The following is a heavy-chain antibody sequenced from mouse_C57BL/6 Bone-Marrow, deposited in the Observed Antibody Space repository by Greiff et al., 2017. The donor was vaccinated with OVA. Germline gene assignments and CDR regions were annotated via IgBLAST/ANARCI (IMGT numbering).Heavy chain of an antibody. CDR2: IDPSDSYT. CDR1: GYTFTSYW. V-gene: IGHV1-69*01. Sequence: QVQLQQSGAELVMPGASVKLSCKASGYTFTSYWMHWVKQRPGQGLEWIGEIDPSDSYTNYNHKFKGKSTLTVDKSSSTAYMQLSSLTSEDSAVYYCARYDYGSSLWGQGTLVTVSA. J-gene: IGHJ3*01. D-gene: IGHD1-1*01. CDR3: ARYDYGSSL.